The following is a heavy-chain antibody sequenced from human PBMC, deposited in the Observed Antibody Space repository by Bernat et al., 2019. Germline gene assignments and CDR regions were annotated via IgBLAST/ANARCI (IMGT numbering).Heavy chain of an antibody. Sequence: QVQLVQSGAEVKKPGASVKVFCKASGYTFTSYGISWVRQAPGQGLEWMGWISAYNGNTNYAQKLQGRVTMTTDTSTSTAYMEMRSLRIDDTAVYYCSGLQGCCSRCYYFDYWGQGTLVTVSS. CDR3: SGLQGCCSRCYYFDY. J-gene: IGHJ4*02. CDR1: GYTFTSYG. D-gene: IGHD2-2*01. V-gene: IGHV1-18*04. CDR2: ISAYNGNT.